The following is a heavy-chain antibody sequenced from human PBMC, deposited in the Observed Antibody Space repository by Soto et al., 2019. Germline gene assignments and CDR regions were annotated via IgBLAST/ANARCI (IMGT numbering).Heavy chain of an antibody. CDR3: ARDSSSSPRVLDP. D-gene: IGHD6-6*01. V-gene: IGHV4-59*01. Sequence: SETVSLTCTVSGGSISSYCWSCIRQPPGKGLEWIVYIYYSGSTNYNPSLKSRVTISVDTSKKQFSLKLRSVTAADKAVYYCARDSSSSPRVLDPRGQGTLVTVS. CDR2: IYYSGST. CDR1: GGSISSYC. J-gene: IGHJ5*02.